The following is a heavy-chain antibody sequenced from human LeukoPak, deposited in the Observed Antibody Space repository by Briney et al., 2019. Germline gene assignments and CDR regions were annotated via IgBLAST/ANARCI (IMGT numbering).Heavy chain of an antibody. CDR3: ARVEGHYDILTGYQGKYYFDY. CDR2: IIPIFGTA. Sequence: GPSVKVSCKASGGTFSSYAISWVRQAPGQGLEWMGGIIPIFGTANYAQKFQGRVTTTADESTSTAYMELSSLRSEDTAVYYCARVEGHYDILTGYQGKYYFDYWGQGTLVTVSS. D-gene: IGHD3-9*01. V-gene: IGHV1-69*01. CDR1: GGTFSSYA. J-gene: IGHJ4*02.